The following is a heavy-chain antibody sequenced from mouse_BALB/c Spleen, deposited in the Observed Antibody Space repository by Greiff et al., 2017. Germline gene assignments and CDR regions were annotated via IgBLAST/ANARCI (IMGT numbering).Heavy chain of an antibody. V-gene: IGHV1S81*02. Sequence: VQLQQSGPELVKPGASVKLSCKASGYTFTSYWMHWVKQRPGQGLEWIGEINPSNGRTNYNEKFKSKATLTVDKSSSTAYMQLSSLTSEDSAVYYCASYYYGSSFDYWGQGTTLTVSS. CDR1: GYTFTSYW. CDR3: ASYYYGSSFDY. CDR2: INPSNGRT. D-gene: IGHD1-1*01. J-gene: IGHJ2*01.